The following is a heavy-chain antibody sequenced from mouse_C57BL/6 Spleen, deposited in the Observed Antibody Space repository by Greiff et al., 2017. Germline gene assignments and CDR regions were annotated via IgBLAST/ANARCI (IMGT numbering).Heavy chain of an antibody. CDR1: GFTFSSYA. Sequence: EVKLMESGEGLVKPGGSLKLSCAASGFTFSSYAMSWVRQTPEKRLEWVAYISSGGDYIYYADTVKGRFTISRDNARNTLYLQMSSLKSEDTAMYYCTRGIYYDYLFDYWGQGTTLTVSS. D-gene: IGHD2-4*01. CDR2: ISSGGDYI. J-gene: IGHJ2*01. V-gene: IGHV5-9-1*02. CDR3: TRGIYYDYLFDY.